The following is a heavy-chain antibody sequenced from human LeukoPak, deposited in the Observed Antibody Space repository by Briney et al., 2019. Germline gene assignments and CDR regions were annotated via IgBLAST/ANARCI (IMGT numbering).Heavy chain of an antibody. V-gene: IGHV1-2*02. CDR3: ASSAAGLIDY. Sequence: ASVKVSCKASGYTLTGYYMHWVRQAPGQGLEWMGWINPKSGGTNYAQKFQGRVTMTRDTSISTAYMEPSRLRSDDTAVYYCASSAAGLIDYWGQGTLVTVSS. J-gene: IGHJ4*02. CDR1: GYTLTGYY. CDR2: INPKSGGT. D-gene: IGHD6-13*01.